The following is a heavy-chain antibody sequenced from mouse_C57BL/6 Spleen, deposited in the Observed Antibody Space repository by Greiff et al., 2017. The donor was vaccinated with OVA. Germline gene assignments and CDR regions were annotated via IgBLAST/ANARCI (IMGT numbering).Heavy chain of an antibody. J-gene: IGHJ2*01. V-gene: IGHV5-17*01. CDR2: ISSGSSTI. Sequence: VQLQQSGGGLVKPGGSLKLSCAASGFTFSDYGMHWVRQAPEKGLEWVAYISSGSSTIYYADTVKGRFTISRDNAKNTLFLQMTSLRSEDTAMYYCARNSYDYIYFDYWGQGTTLTVSS. CDR3: ARNSYDYIYFDY. D-gene: IGHD2-4*01. CDR1: GFTFSDYG.